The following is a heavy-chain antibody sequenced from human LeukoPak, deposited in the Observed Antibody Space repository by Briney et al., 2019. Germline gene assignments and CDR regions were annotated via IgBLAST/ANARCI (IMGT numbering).Heavy chain of an antibody. J-gene: IGHJ3*02. Sequence: PSGGSLRLSCAASGFTFSSYAMSWVRQAPGKGLEWVANIKKDGSETYYVDSVKGRFTISRDNAKNSLYLQMNSLRAEDTAVYYCARARGSYAFDIWGQGTMVTVSS. V-gene: IGHV3-7*01. CDR3: ARARGSYAFDI. CDR1: GFTFSSYA. CDR2: IKKDGSET. D-gene: IGHD2-15*01.